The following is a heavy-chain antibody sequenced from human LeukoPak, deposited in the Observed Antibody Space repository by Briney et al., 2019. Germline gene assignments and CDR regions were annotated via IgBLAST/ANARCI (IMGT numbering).Heavy chain of an antibody. CDR3: ARGSAAAGTSHFDY. CDR1: GFTFSSYS. D-gene: IGHD6-13*01. Sequence: GGSLRLSCAASGFTFSSYSMNWVRQAPGKGLEWVSYISSSRSIIYYADSVKGRFTISRDNAKNSLYQQINSLRAEDTAVYYCARGSAAAGTSHFDYWGQGTLVTVSS. J-gene: IGHJ4*02. CDR2: ISSSRSII. V-gene: IGHV3-48*04.